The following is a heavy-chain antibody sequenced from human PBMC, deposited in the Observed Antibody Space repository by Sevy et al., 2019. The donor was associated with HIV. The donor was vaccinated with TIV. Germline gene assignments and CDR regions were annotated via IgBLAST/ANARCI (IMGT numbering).Heavy chain of an antibody. CDR3: AKDRYCDSRVGPDY. CDR2: ISYDGSNK. D-gene: IGHD3-22*01. V-gene: IGHV3-30*18. Sequence: GGSLRLSCAASGFTFSSYGMHWVRQAPGKGLEWVAVISYDGSNKYYADSVKGRFTISRDNSKNTLYLQMNSLRAEDTAVYYCAKDRYCDSRVGPDYWGQGTLVTVSS. J-gene: IGHJ4*02. CDR1: GFTFSSYG.